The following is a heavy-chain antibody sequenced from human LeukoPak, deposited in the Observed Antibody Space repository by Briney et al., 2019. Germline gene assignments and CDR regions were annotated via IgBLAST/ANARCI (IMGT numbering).Heavy chain of an antibody. Sequence: NTSETLSLTCTVSGGSISSSSYYWGWIRQPPGKGLEWIGEISHSGSTNYNPSLKSRVTISVDTSKNQFSLRLSSVTAADTAVYYCAEYNSAEEGHLNWGQGTLVTVSS. D-gene: IGHD2/OR15-2a*01. CDR3: AEYNSAEEGHLN. CDR2: ISHSGST. J-gene: IGHJ4*02. V-gene: IGHV4-39*07. CDR1: GGSISSSSYY.